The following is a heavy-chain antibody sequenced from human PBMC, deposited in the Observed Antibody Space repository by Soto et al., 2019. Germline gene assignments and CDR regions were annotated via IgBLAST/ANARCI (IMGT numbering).Heavy chain of an antibody. Sequence: SETLSLTCTVSGGSISAIYWSWIRQSPGKGLEWIGYVYYSGSTVYNPSLKSRVSISADTSKNQFSLRLSSVTAADTAVYYCARDDQSCHYGTCSWHFNYWGQGALVTVS. CDR1: GGSISAIY. D-gene: IGHD2-15*01. J-gene: IGHJ4*02. CDR2: VYYSGST. V-gene: IGHV4-59*01. CDR3: ARDDQSCHYGTCSWHFNY.